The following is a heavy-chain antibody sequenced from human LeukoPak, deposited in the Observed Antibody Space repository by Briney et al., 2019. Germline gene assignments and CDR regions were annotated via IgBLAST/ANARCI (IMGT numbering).Heavy chain of an antibody. CDR3: ARSGEGGYYDSSGYFFANPAFYYFDY. Sequence: ASVKVSCKASGYTFTSYAMHWVRQAPGQRLEWMGWINAGNGNTKYSQEFQGRVTITRDTSASTAYMELSSLRSEDMAVYYCARSGEGGYYDSSGYFFANPAFYYFDYWGQGTLVTVSS. CDR1: GYTFTSYA. V-gene: IGHV1-3*03. J-gene: IGHJ4*02. D-gene: IGHD3-22*01. CDR2: INAGNGNT.